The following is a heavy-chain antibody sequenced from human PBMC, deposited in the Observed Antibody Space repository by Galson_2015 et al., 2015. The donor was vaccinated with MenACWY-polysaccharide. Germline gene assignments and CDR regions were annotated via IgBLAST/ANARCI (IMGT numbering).Heavy chain of an antibody. Sequence: SLRLSCAASGFTFSSSDMHWVRQRRGETLEWVSAIGRGGDTYYSDSVKGRFTISRENAKNSLYLQINSLRVGDTAVYYCAREIRDTRGWYGNGLDVWGQGTTVTVSS. D-gene: IGHD6-19*01. CDR1: GFTFSSSD. CDR2: IGRGGDT. J-gene: IGHJ6*02. V-gene: IGHV3-13*01. CDR3: AREIRDTRGWYGNGLDV.